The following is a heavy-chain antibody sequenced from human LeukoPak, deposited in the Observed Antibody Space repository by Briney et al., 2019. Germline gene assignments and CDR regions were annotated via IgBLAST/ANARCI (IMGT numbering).Heavy chain of an antibody. Sequence: PSETLSLTCTVSGGSINNYCWSWIRQPPGKGLELIGYIFYSGSTDYNPSLKSRVTILVDTSKNQFSLKLNSVTTADTAVYYCARDRGSGPGAFDIWGQGTMVTVSS. CDR2: IFYSGST. D-gene: IGHD6-19*01. CDR1: GGSINNYC. V-gene: IGHV4-59*01. CDR3: ARDRGSGPGAFDI. J-gene: IGHJ3*02.